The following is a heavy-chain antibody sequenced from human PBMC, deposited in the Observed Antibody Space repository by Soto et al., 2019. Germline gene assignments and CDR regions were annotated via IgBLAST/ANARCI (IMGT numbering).Heavy chain of an antibody. J-gene: IGHJ4*02. CDR2: ISYDGSNK. CDR1: GFTFCSYG. CDR3: AKDEGGSYCLDY. Sequence: QVQLVESGGGVVQPGRSLRLSCAASGFTFCSYGMHWVRQAPGKGLEWVAVISYDGSNKYYADSVKGRFTISRDNSKNTLYLQMNSLRAEDTAVYYCAKDEGGSYCLDYWGQGTLVTVSS. D-gene: IGHD1-26*01. V-gene: IGHV3-30*18.